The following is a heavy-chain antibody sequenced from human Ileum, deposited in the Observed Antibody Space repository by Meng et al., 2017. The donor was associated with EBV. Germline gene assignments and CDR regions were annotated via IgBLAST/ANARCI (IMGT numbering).Heavy chain of an antibody. CDR3: ARGARLPPFDY. Sequence: HAQPQPLGPALAQPSPTLLLPRALSEDGVSSKSGAWNWIRQSPSRGLEWLGRTSYRSKWHKEYAASVKNRININAYTSKTPFSLQLNSVHHEDTVVYYCARGARLPPFDYWGQGTLVTVSS. CDR1: EDGVSSKSGA. D-gene: IGHD2-15*01. CDR2: TSYRSKWHK. J-gene: IGHJ4*02. V-gene: IGHV6-1*01.